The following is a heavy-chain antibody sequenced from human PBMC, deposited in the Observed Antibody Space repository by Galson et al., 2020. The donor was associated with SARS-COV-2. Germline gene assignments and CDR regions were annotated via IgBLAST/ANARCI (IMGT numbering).Heavy chain of an antibody. Sequence: TGGSLRLSCAASGFTFGNYPMHWVRQGPGKGLDWVASISWNSEFIGYADSVRGRFTISRDNAKNSLYLQMSSLTAEDTALYYCAKDVYDGSCYSPGADYWGQGALVTVSS. D-gene: IGHD3-22*01. CDR2: ISWNSEFI. V-gene: IGHV3-9*01. CDR1: GFTFGNYP. J-gene: IGHJ4*02. CDR3: AKDVYDGSCYSPGADY.